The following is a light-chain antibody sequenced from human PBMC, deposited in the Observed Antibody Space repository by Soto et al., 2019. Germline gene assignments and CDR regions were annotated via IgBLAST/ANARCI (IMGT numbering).Light chain of an antibody. J-gene: IGLJ2*01. CDR3: SSYAGSSTFVV. CDR2: EGS. CDR1: SGDVGSYTL. Sequence: QSVLTQPASVSGSPGQSITISCTGTSGDVGSYTLVSWFQQHPGKVPKLMIYEGSKRPSGVSNRFSGSKSGNTASLTISGLQAEDEADYYCSSYAGSSTFVVFGGGTKVTVL. V-gene: IGLV2-23*03.